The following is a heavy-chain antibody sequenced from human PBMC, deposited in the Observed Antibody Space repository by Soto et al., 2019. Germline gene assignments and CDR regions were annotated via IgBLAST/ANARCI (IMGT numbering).Heavy chain of an antibody. V-gene: IGHV3-11*06. Sequence: GGSLRLSCAASGFTFSDYYMSWIRQAPGKGLEWVSYISGSSTYTNYADSVKGRFTISRDNAKNSLYLQMNSLRAEDTAVYYCARDVQQLASYWGQGTLVTVSS. J-gene: IGHJ4*02. CDR2: ISGSSTYT. CDR3: ARDVQQLASY. D-gene: IGHD6-13*01. CDR1: GFTFSDYY.